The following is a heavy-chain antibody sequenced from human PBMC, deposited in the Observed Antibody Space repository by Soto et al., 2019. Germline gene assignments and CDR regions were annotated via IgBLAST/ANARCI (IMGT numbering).Heavy chain of an antibody. Sequence: GESLKISCKGSGYSFTSYWIGWVRQMPGKGLEWMGIIYPGDSDTRYSPSFQGQVTISADKSISTAYLQWSSLKASDTAMYYCARHGIEIRLIPAAIKNYGMDVWGQGTTVTVSS. D-gene: IGHD2-2*02. J-gene: IGHJ6*02. CDR1: GYSFTSYW. V-gene: IGHV5-51*01. CDR2: IYPGDSDT. CDR3: ARHGIEIRLIPAAIKNYGMDV.